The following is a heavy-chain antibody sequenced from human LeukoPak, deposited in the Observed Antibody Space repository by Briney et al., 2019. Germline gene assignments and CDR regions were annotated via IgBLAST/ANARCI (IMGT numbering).Heavy chain of an antibody. V-gene: IGHV3-74*01. CDR2: INEYGSST. Sequence: PGGSLRLSCAASGFTFISYWMHWVRQAPGKWLVWVSRINEYGSSTDFADSVKGRFTISRDNAKNTLYLQMNSLRAEDTAVYYCARDAPGNTALDYWGQGTLVTVSS. J-gene: IGHJ4*02. CDR3: ARDAPGNTALDY. CDR1: GFTFISYW. D-gene: IGHD5-18*01.